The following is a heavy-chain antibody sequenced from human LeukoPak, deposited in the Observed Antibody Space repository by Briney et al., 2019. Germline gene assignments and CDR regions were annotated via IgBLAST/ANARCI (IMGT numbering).Heavy chain of an antibody. D-gene: IGHD3-10*01. Sequence: GGSLRLSCAASGFTFSSYAMHWVRQASGKGLEWVGRIRSKANNYATAYVASVNGRFTISRDDSKNTAYLQMNSLKTEDTAVYYCVYYGSGRGFDYWGQGTLVTVSS. V-gene: IGHV3-73*01. CDR2: IRSKANNYAT. CDR3: VYYGSGRGFDY. CDR1: GFTFSSYA. J-gene: IGHJ4*02.